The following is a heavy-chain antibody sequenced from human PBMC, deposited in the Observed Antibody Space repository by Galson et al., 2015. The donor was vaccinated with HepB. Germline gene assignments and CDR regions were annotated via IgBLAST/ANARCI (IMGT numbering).Heavy chain of an antibody. J-gene: IGHJ3*01. Sequence: QSGAEVKKPGESLKISCKGSGYNFTNSWIGWVRQMPGKGLEWMGIIYPANSKTRYSPSFQGQVTISADKSISTAYLQWSSLKASDTAMYHCARHEELPDFWGQGTMVTVAS. CDR2: IYPANSKT. V-gene: IGHV5-51*01. D-gene: IGHD2-15*01. CDR3: ARHEELPDF. CDR1: GYNFTNSW.